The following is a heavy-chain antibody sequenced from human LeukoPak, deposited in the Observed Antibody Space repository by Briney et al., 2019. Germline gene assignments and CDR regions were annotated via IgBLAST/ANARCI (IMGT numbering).Heavy chain of an antibody. Sequence: GESLKISCKGSGYSFTSYWIGWVRQMPGKGLEWIGIIYPGDSATRYSPSFQGQVTISADNSISTAYLQWSSLKASDTAMYYCARHLTAMAVDYWGQGTLVTVSS. CDR3: ARHLTAMAVDY. D-gene: IGHD5-18*01. CDR2: IYPGDSAT. V-gene: IGHV5-51*01. CDR1: GYSFTSYW. J-gene: IGHJ4*02.